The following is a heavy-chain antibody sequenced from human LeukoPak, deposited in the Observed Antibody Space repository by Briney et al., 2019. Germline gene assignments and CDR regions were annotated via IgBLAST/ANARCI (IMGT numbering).Heavy chain of an antibody. CDR3: ARDGRRGSRYYYYMDV. CDR1: GYTFTSYG. D-gene: IGHD1-1*01. J-gene: IGHJ6*03. CDR2: ISAYNGNT. V-gene: IGHV1-18*01. Sequence: ASVKVSFKASGYTFTSYGISWVRQAPGQGLEWMGWISAYNGNTNYAQKLQGRVTMTTDTSTSTAYMELRSLRSDDTAVYYCARDGRRGSRYYYYMDVWGKGTTVTVSS.